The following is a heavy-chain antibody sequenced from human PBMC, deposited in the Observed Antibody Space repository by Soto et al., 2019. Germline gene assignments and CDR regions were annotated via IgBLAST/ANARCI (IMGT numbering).Heavy chain of an antibody. CDR3: AGDVYYYDSSCLGY. CDR2: ISAYNGNT. V-gene: IGHV1-18*01. Sequence: ASVKVSCKASGYTFTSYGISWVRQAPGQGLEWMGWISAYNGNTNYAQKLQGRVTMTTDTSTSTAYMELRSLRSDDTAVYYWAGDVYYYDSSCLGYWGQGTLVTGSS. D-gene: IGHD3-22*01. CDR1: GYTFTSYG. J-gene: IGHJ4*02.